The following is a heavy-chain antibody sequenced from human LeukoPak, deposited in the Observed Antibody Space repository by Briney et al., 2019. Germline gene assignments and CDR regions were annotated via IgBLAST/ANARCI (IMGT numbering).Heavy chain of an antibody. CDR2: ISSSSSYI. CDR1: GFTFSSYS. J-gene: IGHJ5*02. Sequence: GGSLRLSCAASGFTFSSYSTNWVRQAPGKGLEWVSSISSSSSYIYYTDSVKGRFSISRDNSKNTLYLQMNNLRAEDTAVYYCAKDKGYSSGWYLLDPWGQGTLVTVSS. CDR3: AKDKGYSSGWYLLDP. D-gene: IGHD6-19*01. V-gene: IGHV3-21*04.